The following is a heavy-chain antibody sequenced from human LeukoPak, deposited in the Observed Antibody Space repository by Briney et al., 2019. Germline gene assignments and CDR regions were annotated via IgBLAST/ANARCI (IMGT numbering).Heavy chain of an antibody. CDR1: GFTFSSCE. Sequence: GSLPLSCTASGFTFSSCEMNWVRQAPGKGPEWISYISRTGTVIYYADSVKGRFTTSKSDTKNSLFLRMTDLRVEDTAVYYCARDPRHYGSGTYYNERSQGIDYWGQGTLVTVSS. J-gene: IGHJ4*02. CDR3: ARDPRHYGSGTYYNERSQGIDY. D-gene: IGHD3-10*01. CDR2: ISRTGTVI. V-gene: IGHV3-48*03.